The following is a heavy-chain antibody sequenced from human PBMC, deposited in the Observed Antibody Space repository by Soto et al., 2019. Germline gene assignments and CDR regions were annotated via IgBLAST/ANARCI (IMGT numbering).Heavy chain of an antibody. V-gene: IGHV1-8*01. CDR1: GYTFTSYD. CDR3: ARGPYYDFWSAPRGAFDI. Sequence: GASVKVSCKASGYTFTSYDINWVRQATGQGLEWMGWMNPNSGNTGYAQKFQGRVTMTRNPSISTAYMELSSLRSEDTAVYYCARGPYYDFWSAPRGAFDIWGQGTMVTVSS. J-gene: IGHJ3*02. D-gene: IGHD3-3*01. CDR2: MNPNSGNT.